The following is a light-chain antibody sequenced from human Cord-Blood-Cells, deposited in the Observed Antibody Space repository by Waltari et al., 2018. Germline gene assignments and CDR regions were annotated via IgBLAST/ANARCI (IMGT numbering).Light chain of an antibody. J-gene: IGLJ3*02. CDR1: SSDVGGYNY. Sequence: QSALTQPASVSGSPGQSITISCTGTSSDVGGYNYVSWYQQPPGQAPKLMIYAVSNWSSGVAKRFSGSKPGNTAALTISGLQAEDEADYYCSSYTSSSTWVFGGGTKLTVL. CDR2: AVS. CDR3: SSYTSSSTWV. V-gene: IGLV2-14*03.